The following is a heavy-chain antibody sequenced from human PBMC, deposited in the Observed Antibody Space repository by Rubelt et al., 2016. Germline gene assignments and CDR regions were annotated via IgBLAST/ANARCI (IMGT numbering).Heavy chain of an antibody. CDR1: GYTFTTYG. CDR3: ARGYFDSTGDFDY. D-gene: IGHD3-22*01. CDR2: INTYNDKT. J-gene: IGHJ4*02. V-gene: IGHV1-18*01. Sequence: QVHLVQSAIEVKKPGASVKISCKTSGYTFTTYGIIWVRRAPGQGLEWMGWINTYNDKTNYPQKFQGRVSMTTAASTNTAYMELRSLRSDYTAVYYCARGYFDSTGDFDYWGQGTLVTVSS.